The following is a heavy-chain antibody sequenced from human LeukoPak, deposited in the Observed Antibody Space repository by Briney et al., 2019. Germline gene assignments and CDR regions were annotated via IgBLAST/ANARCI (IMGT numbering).Heavy chain of an antibody. V-gene: IGHV2-70*04. D-gene: IGHD3-22*01. CDR2: IDWDDDK. CDR3: AQIHYYDSTGYYFDN. Sequence: SGPALVKPTQTLTLTCTFSGFSLNTGGMRIGWIRQSPGKPLEWLARIDWDDDKFYSTFLKTRLTISKNTSKNQVVLTMTNMDPEDTATYYCAQIHYYDSTGYYFDNWGQGSLVTVSS. J-gene: IGHJ4*02. CDR1: GFSLNTGGMR.